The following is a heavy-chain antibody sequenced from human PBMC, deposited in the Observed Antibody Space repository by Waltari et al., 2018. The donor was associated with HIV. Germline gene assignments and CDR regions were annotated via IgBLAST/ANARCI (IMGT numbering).Heavy chain of an antibody. CDR1: GGSISCSNW. J-gene: IGHJ6*02. V-gene: IGHV4-4*02. Sequence: QVQLQESGPGLVKPSGTLSLTCAVSGGSISCSNWWSWVRQPPGKGREWIGEVYQSGSTNANPALKSRVTISVDKSKNQFSLKLSSVTAADTAVYYCASPGGMIPGELDYYGMDVWGQGTTVTVSS. CDR3: ASPGGMIPGELDYYGMDV. D-gene: IGHD1-7*01. CDR2: VYQSGST.